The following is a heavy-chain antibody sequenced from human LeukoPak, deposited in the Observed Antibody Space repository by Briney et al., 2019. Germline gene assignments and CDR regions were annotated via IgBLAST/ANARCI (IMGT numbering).Heavy chain of an antibody. Sequence: SETLSLTCTVSGGSISSSSYYWGWIRQPPGKGLEWIGSIYYSGSTYYNPSLKSRVTISVDTSKNQFSLKLSSVTAADTAVYYCASLGPRPRRAFDIWGQGTMVTVSS. J-gene: IGHJ3*02. V-gene: IGHV4-39*07. D-gene: IGHD1-14*01. CDR1: GGSISSSSYY. CDR3: ASLGPRPRRAFDI. CDR2: IYYSGST.